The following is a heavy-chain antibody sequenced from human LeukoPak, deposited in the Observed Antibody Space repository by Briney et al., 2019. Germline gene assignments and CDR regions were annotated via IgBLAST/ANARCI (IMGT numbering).Heavy chain of an antibody. Sequence: ASVKVSCKTSGYTFSTYGISWVRQAPGQGLEWMGIISPSGGSTSYAQKFQGRVTMTRDTSTSTVHMELSSLRSEDTAIYYCARKGAADFDYWGQGTLVTVSS. J-gene: IGHJ4*02. CDR1: GYTFSTYG. CDR3: ARKGAADFDY. CDR2: ISPSGGST. D-gene: IGHD1-26*01. V-gene: IGHV1-46*01.